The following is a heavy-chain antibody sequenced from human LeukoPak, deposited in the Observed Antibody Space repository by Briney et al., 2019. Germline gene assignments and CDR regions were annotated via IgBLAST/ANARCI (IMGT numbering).Heavy chain of an antibody. CDR2: INHSGRT. J-gene: IGHJ5*02. CDR1: GGSISSYH. V-gene: IGHV4-59*08. CDR3: ARRGVEMVTIHPDNWFDP. Sequence: SETLSLTCTVSGGSISSYHWSWIRQPPGKGLEWIAYINHSGRTNYNPSLKSRAIISVDTSKNQFSLKLSSVTAADTAIYYCARRGVEMVTIHPDNWFDPWGQGTLVTVSS. D-gene: IGHD5-24*01.